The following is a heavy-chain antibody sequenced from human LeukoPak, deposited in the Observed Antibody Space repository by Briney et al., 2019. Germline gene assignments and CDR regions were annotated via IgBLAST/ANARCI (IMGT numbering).Heavy chain of an antibody. CDR1: GGTFSSYA. D-gene: IGHD2-2*01. Sequence: ASVKVSCKASGGTFSSYAISWVRQAPGQGLEWMGGIITIFGTANYAQKFQGRVTITADESTSTAYMELSSLRSEDTAVYYCALGERGGICSSTSCPPDVWGKGTTVTVSS. CDR2: IITIFGTA. CDR3: ALGERGGICSSTSCPPDV. J-gene: IGHJ6*04. V-gene: IGHV1-69*13.